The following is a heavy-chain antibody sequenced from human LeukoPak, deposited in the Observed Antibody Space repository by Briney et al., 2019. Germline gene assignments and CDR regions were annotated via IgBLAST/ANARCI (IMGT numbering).Heavy chain of an antibody. CDR3: ARLGYCSTTSCAKGPFDY. D-gene: IGHD2-2*01. CDR2: VHHSESS. V-gene: IGHV4-39*07. CDR1: GGSISSSNDY. J-gene: IGHJ4*02. Sequence: SETLSLTCTVSGGSISSSNDYWGWIRQPPGKGLEWIGDVHHSESSNYNPSLKSRVTMSVDTSKNQFSLNLNSVTATDTAVYYCARLGYCSTTSCAKGPFDYWGQGTLVTVSS.